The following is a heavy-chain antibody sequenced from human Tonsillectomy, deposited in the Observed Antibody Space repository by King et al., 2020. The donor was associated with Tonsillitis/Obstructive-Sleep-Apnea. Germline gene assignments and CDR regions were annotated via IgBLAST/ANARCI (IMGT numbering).Heavy chain of an antibody. CDR2: ISYDVRNK. J-gene: IGHJ1*01. V-gene: IGHV3-30*01. D-gene: IGHD6-19*01. Sequence: VQLVESGGGVVQPGSSLRLSCAASGFTFISYAMHWFRQAPGKGLEWVGVISYDVRNKYYGDPVKGRFTISRDNSKNTRYLQMNSLRAEDTAVYYCARDKWQWLVQGYFQHWGQGTLVTVSS. CDR1: GFTFISYA. CDR3: ARDKWQWLVQGYFQH.